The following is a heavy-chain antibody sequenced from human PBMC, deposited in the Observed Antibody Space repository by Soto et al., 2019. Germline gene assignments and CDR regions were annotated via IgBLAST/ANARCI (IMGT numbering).Heavy chain of an antibody. D-gene: IGHD3-10*01. CDR3: ARDGEAFGLRHYCYGMDV. Sequence: ASVKVSCKASGYTFTSYGISWVRPAPGQGLEWMVWLSAYNGNTNYAQKLQGRVTMTTDTSTSTAYMELRSLRSDDTAVYYCARDGEAFGLRHYCYGMDVWGQGTTVTVSS. J-gene: IGHJ6*02. CDR2: LSAYNGNT. CDR1: GYTFTSYG. V-gene: IGHV1-18*01.